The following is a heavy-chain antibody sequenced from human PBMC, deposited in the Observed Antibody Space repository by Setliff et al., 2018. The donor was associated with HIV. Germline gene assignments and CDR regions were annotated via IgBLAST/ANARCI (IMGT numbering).Heavy chain of an antibody. D-gene: IGHD6-19*01. CDR3: ASLSSPLDY. CDR1: GFPFSTYW. J-gene: IGHJ4*02. V-gene: IGHV3-7*03. Sequence: GGSLRLSCVASGFPFSTYWMSWVRQAPGKGLEWVANIKQDGSEKHYADSVRGRLTISRDNAKNSLYLQMDSLRVEDTAVYYCASLSSPLDYWGQGTLVTVSS. CDR2: IKQDGSEK.